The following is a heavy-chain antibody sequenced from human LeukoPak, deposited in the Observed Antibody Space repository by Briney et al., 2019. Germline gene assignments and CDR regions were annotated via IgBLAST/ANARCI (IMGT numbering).Heavy chain of an antibody. Sequence: SGPTLVNPTQTLTLTCTFSGFSLSTSGVCVSWIRQPPGKALEWLARIDWDDDKHYSTSLKTRLTISKDTSKKQVVLTMTNMDPVDTATYFCARIRISAYYFDYWGQGALVTVSS. D-gene: IGHD3-16*01. CDR3: ARIRISAYYFDY. V-gene: IGHV2-70*11. J-gene: IGHJ4*02. CDR2: IDWDDDK. CDR1: GFSLSTSGVC.